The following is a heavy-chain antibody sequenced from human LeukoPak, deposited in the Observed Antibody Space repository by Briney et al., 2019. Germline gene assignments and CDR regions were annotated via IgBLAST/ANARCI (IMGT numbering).Heavy chain of an antibody. CDR1: GDSVSSNSGA. J-gene: IGHJ5*02. V-gene: IGHV6-1*01. Sequence: SQTLSLTCAISGDSVSSNSGAWNWIRQSPSRGLEWLGRTYYRSKWYNEYAVSVKSRITINPDTSKNQFSLRLTSVTAADTAMYYCARGIDTTSYGCWFDPWGQGTLVTVSS. D-gene: IGHD3-10*01. CDR2: TYYRSKWYN. CDR3: ARGIDTTSYGCWFDP.